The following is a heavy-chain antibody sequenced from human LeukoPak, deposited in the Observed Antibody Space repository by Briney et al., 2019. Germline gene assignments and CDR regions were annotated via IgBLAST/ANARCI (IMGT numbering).Heavy chain of an antibody. V-gene: IGHV3-64*01. CDR1: GFTFSSYA. J-gene: IGHJ4*02. CDR2: ISSNGGST. CDR3: ARSSGYSKRLDY. D-gene: IGHD3-22*01. Sequence: GGSLRLSCAASGFTFSSYAMHWVRQAPGKGLEYVSAISSNGGSTYYANSVKGRFTISRDNSKNTLYLQMGSLRAEDMAVYYCARSSGYSKRLDYWGQGTLVTVSS.